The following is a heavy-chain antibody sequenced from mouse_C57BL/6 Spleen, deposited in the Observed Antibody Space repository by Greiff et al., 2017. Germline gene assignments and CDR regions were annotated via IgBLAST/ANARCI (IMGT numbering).Heavy chain of an antibody. CDR1: GFNIKDYY. CDR3: ARYGSSSWYFYV. CDR2: IDPEDGET. D-gene: IGHD1-1*01. J-gene: IGHJ1*03. V-gene: IGHV14-2*01. Sequence: VQLQQSGAELVKPGASVKLSCTASGFNIKDYYMHWVKQRTEQGLEWIGRIDPEDGETKYAQKFQGKATITADTSSNTAYLQLSSLTSEDTAVYYCARYGSSSWYFYVWGTGTTVTVSS.